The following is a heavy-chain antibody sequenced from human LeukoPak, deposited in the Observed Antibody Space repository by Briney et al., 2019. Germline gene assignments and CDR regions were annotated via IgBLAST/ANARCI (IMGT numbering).Heavy chain of an antibody. J-gene: IGHJ3*02. CDR3: ARGRYCSADICTGGDSFDI. D-gene: IGHD2-15*01. V-gene: IGHV4-4*07. CDR1: VGSISNYY. CDR2: KYGRGSS. Sequence: SEPLSLTCTVSVGSISNYYWSWIRQPAGKGLEGIGRKYGRGSSNYNPPVQSLVTISVDTSKNQLSLKMRSVTAADTGVYYCARGRYCSADICTGGDSFDIWGQGTMVSVSP.